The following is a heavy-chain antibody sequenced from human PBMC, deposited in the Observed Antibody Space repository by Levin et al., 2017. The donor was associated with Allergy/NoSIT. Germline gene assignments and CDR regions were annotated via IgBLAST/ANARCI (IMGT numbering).Heavy chain of an antibody. V-gene: IGHV3-33*01. J-gene: IGHJ4*02. CDR3: ALEFSSSWHYFDY. Sequence: GESLKISCAASGFTFSSYGMHWVRQAPGKGLEWVAVIWYDGSNKYYADSVKGRFTISRDNSKNTLYLQMNSLRAEDTAVYYCALEFSSSWHYFDYWGQGTLVTVSS. CDR1: GFTFSSYG. CDR2: IWYDGSNK. D-gene: IGHD6-13*01.